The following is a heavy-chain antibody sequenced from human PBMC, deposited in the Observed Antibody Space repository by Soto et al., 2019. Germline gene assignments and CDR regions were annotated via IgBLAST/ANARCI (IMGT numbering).Heavy chain of an antibody. Sequence: EVQLLESGGGLVQPGGSLRLSCAACGFTFSSYAMSWVRQAPGKGLEWVSAISGSGGSTYYADSVKGRFTMSRDNSKNTLYLQMNSLRAEDTAVYYCAKGRNSRSWYGGYYYYGMDVWGQGTTVTVSS. D-gene: IGHD6-13*01. CDR2: ISGSGGST. J-gene: IGHJ6*02. CDR3: AKGRNSRSWYGGYYYYGMDV. V-gene: IGHV3-23*01. CDR1: GFTFSSYA.